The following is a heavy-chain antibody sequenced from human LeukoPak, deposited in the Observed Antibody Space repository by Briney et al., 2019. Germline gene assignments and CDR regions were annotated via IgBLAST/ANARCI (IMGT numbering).Heavy chain of an antibody. Sequence: SETLSLTCTVSGGSISSYYWSWTRQPPGKGLEWIGYIYYSGSTNYNPSLKSRVTISVDTSKNQFSLKLSSVTAADTAVYYCAREVYGDFDYWGQGTLVTVSS. V-gene: IGHV4-59*01. J-gene: IGHJ4*02. D-gene: IGHD4-17*01. CDR2: IYYSGST. CDR1: GGSISSYY. CDR3: AREVYGDFDY.